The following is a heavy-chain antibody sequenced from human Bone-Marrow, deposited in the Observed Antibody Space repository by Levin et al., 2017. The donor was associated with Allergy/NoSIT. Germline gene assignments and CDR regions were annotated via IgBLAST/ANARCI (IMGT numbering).Heavy chain of an antibody. CDR1: GFSFNTAGVS. D-gene: IGHD3-22*01. J-gene: IGHJ4*02. V-gene: IGHV2-5*02. Sequence: SGPTLVKPTQTLTLTCTFSGFSFNTAGVSVGWIRQPPGKALEWLALIYWDDDQRYSPSLKNRLTVTKDTSKHQVVLTMTSMEPVDRATYYCAHRHYDSGGCFDYWGQGTLVTVSS. CDR3: AHRHYDSGGCFDY. CDR2: IYWDDDQ.